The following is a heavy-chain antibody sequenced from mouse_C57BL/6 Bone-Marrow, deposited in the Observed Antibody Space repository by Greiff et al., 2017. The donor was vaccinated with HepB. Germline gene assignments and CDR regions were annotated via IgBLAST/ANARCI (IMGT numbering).Heavy chain of an antibody. CDR2: IDPANGNT. D-gene: IGHD2-4*01. V-gene: IGHV14-3*01. CDR1: GFNIKNTY. CDR3: ARRYDYDGRGAWFAY. J-gene: IGHJ3*01. Sequence: EVQLQQSVAELVRPGASVKLSCTASGFNIKNTYMHWVKQRPEQGLEWIGRIDPANGNTKYAPKFQGKATITADTSSNTAYLQLSSLTSEDTAIYYCARRYDYDGRGAWFAYWGQGTLVTVSA.